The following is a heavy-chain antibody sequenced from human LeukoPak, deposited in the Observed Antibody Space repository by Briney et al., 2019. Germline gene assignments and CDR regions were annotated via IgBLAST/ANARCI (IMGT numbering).Heavy chain of an antibody. CDR1: GFTFSSYA. Sequence: PGGSLRLSCADSGFTFSSYAMSWVRQAPGMGLEWVSAISDRTYYADSVKGRFTISRDNSKNTLYLLINSLRAEDTAVYFCARYCITTSCQDDNSYYGMDVWGQGPTVTVSS. V-gene: IGHV3-23*01. CDR3: ARYCITTSCQDDNSYYGMDV. J-gene: IGHJ6*02. D-gene: IGHD2-2*01. CDR2: ISDRT.